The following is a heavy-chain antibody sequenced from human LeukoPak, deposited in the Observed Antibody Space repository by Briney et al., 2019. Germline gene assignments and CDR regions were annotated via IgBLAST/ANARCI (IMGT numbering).Heavy chain of an antibody. J-gene: IGHJ4*02. D-gene: IGHD4-17*01. CDR2: ISSSSSYI. CDR3: ARDLYGDPKSRGY. Sequence: SGGSLRLSCAASGFTFSSYSMNWVRQAPGKGLEWVSSISSSSSYIYYADSVKSRFTISRDNAKNSLYLQMNSLRAEDTAVYYCARDLYGDPKSRGYWGQGTLVTVSS. CDR1: GFTFSSYS. V-gene: IGHV3-21*01.